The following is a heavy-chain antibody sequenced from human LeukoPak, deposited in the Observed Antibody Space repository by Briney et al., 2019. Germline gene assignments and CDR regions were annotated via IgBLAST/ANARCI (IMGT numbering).Heavy chain of an antibody. D-gene: IGHD6-13*01. CDR2: ISGSGSST. V-gene: IGHV3-23*01. CDR3: AKVSWANYFDY. J-gene: IGHJ4*02. Sequence: GGSLRLSCAASGFTFSSYGMSWVRQAPGKGLEWVSGISGSGSSTYYADSVKGRFTVSRDNSKNTLYLQMNSLRAEDTAVYYCAKVSWANYFDYWGQGTLVTVSS. CDR1: GFTFSSYG.